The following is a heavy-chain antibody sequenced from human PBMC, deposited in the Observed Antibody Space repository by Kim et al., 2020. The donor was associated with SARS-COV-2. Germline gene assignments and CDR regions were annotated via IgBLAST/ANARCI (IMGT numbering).Heavy chain of an antibody. V-gene: IGHV4-59*01. D-gene: IGHD6-13*01. J-gene: IGHJ6*02. CDR3: ASLAAVYGWHF. Sequence: SETLSLTCGVSGYSIRYYYWSWIRQPPGKGLEWIGNIYHTGNTNYNPSLSGRVTISVDTSTNQFSLKLNSVTAAAEAVYYCASLAAVYGWHFGGHGTP. CDR1: GYSIRYYY. CDR2: IYHTGNT.